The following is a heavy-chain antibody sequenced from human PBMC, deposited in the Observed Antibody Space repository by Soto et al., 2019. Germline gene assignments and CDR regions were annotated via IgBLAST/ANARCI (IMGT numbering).Heavy chain of an antibody. CDR3: ARDGEWLQRYYYYYNGMDV. V-gene: IGHV1-2*02. J-gene: IGHJ6*02. D-gene: IGHD5-12*01. Sequence: ASVKVSCKASGYTFSGYYMYWVRQAPGQGLEWMGWINPNTGGTNYGQKFQGRVTMTRDTSISTAYMELSRLRSDDTAVYYCARDGEWLQRYYYYYNGMDVWGQGTTVTVSS. CDR2: INPNTGGT. CDR1: GYTFSGYY.